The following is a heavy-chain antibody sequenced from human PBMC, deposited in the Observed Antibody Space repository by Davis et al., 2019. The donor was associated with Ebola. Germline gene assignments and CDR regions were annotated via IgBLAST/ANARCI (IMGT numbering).Heavy chain of an antibody. CDR3: ASYCSGGSCSSYYFDY. J-gene: IGHJ4*02. CDR2: IIPIFGTA. D-gene: IGHD2-15*01. V-gene: IGHV1-69*13. CDR1: GGTFSSYA. Sequence: SVKVSCKASGGTFSSYAISWVRQAPGQGLEWMGGIIPIFGTANYAQKFQGRVTITADESTSTAYMELSSLRSEDTAVYYCASYCSGGSCSSYYFDYWGQGTLVTVSS.